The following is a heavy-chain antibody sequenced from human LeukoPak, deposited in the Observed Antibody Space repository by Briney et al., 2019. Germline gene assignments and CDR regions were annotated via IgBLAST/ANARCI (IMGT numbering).Heavy chain of an antibody. CDR3: AKPIVVVPAPSNGFDL. Sequence: GGSLRLSCAASGFTFSSYAMSWVRQAPGKGLEWVSAISGSGGSTYYADSVKGRFTISRDNSKNTLYLQMNSLRAEDTAVYYCAKPIVVVPAPSNGFDLWGRGTLVTVSS. CDR1: GFTFSSYA. V-gene: IGHV3-23*01. J-gene: IGHJ2*01. CDR2: ISGSGGST. D-gene: IGHD2-2*01.